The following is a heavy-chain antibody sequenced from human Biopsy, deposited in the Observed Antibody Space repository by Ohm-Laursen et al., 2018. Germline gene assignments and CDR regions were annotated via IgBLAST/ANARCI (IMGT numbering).Heavy chain of an antibody. CDR1: GYTFSDYI. CDR2: INTRRGDT. CDR3: ARVEDSTRHWYFDL. V-gene: IGHV1-18*01. Sequence: GASVKVSCKASGYTFSDYILNWVRQAPGQGLEWMGWINTRRGDTNYAQKFQGRVTMTRDTSTTTVFMELTSLRSDDTAMYYRARVEDSTRHWYFDLWGRGTQVTVSS. J-gene: IGHJ2*01. D-gene: IGHD2-2*01.